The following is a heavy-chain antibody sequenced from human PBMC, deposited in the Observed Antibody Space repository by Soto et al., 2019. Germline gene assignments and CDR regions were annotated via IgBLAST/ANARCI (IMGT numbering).Heavy chain of an antibody. Sequence: QVQLVQSGAEVRESGASVKVSCRASGYIFTSHYIHWVRQAPGQGLEWMGVINPSGGKTSYAPKLQGRVTMTGETSTSTVYMELNSLTSEDTAVYYCARDFKDRIFVTYYSYYGMDVWGLGTTVTVSS. CDR1: GYIFTSHY. J-gene: IGHJ6*02. CDR3: ARDFKDRIFVTYYSYYGMDV. D-gene: IGHD2-21*01. V-gene: IGHV1-46*01. CDR2: INPSGGKT.